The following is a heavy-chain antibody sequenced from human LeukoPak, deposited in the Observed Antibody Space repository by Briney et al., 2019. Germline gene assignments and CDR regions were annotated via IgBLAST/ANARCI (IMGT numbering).Heavy chain of an antibody. V-gene: IGHV3-21*04. D-gene: IGHD3-9*01. CDR3: ARVGRYFDWLYYFDY. CDR2: ISTSSSYI. J-gene: IGHJ4*02. CDR1: GFTFSSHS. Sequence: PGGSLRLSCAASGFTFSSHSMTWVRQAPGKGLEWVSSISTSSSYIYYADSVKGRFTISRDNAKNSLYLQMNSLRAEDTALYYCARVGRYFDWLYYFDYWGQGTLVTVSS.